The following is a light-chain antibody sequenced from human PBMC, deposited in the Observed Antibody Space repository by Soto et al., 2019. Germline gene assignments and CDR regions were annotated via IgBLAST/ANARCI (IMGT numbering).Light chain of an antibody. V-gene: IGLV1-51*02. J-gene: IGLJ1*01. CDR2: ENS. Sequence: QSVLTQPPSVSAAPGQTVTISCSGTSYNIGSNDVSWYQQLPGKAPKLLIYENSHRPSGIPDRFSGSKSGTSATLGITGLPTGDEADYYCGTWDSSLIALFGTGTKLTVL. CDR1: SYNIGSND. CDR3: GTWDSSLIAL.